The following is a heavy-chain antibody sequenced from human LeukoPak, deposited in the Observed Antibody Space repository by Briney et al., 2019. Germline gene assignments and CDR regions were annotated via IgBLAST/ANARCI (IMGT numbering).Heavy chain of an antibody. J-gene: IGHJ6*03. CDR3: ARGYGGIYYYYMDV. CDR1: GGSFSGYY. D-gene: IGHD3-16*01. Sequence: SETLSLTCAVYGGSFSGYYWSWIRQPPGKGLEWIGEINHSGSTNYNPSLRSRVTISVDTSKNQFSLKLSSVTAADTAVYYCARGYGGIYYYYMDVWGKGTTVTVSS. CDR2: INHSGST. V-gene: IGHV4-34*01.